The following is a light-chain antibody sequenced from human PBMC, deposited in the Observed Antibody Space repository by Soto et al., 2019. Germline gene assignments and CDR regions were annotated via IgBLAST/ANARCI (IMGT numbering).Light chain of an antibody. CDR3: QQSYTTPIT. J-gene: IGKJ1*01. Sequence: DIQMTQSPSSLSASVGDRVTITCRASQSIKNYLNWYQQKPGKAPTLLIYAASILQSGVPSRFSGSGSGTDFTLTISSLQPEDFATYYCQQSYTTPITFGQGTKVEIK. V-gene: IGKV1-39*01. CDR2: AAS. CDR1: QSIKNY.